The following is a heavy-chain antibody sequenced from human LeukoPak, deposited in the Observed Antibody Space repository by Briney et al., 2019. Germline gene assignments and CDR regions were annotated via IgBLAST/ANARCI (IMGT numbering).Heavy chain of an antibody. Sequence: SGGSLRLSCAASGFTFSSYSMNWVRQAPGKGLEWVSSISIRSSYIYYADSVKGRFTISRDNAKNSLYLQMNSLRAEDTAVYFCARGRSRYCSTTSCSRPPDYWGQGTLVTVSS. CDR1: GFTFSSYS. V-gene: IGHV3-21*01. CDR3: ARGRSRYCSTTSCSRPPDY. J-gene: IGHJ4*02. CDR2: ISIRSSYI. D-gene: IGHD2-2*01.